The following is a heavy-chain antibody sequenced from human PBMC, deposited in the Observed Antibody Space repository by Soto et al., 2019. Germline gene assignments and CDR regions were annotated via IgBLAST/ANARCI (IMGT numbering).Heavy chain of an antibody. V-gene: IGHV1-69*06. CDR3: VRSPLIRGVVRGLDV. CDR1: GNTFINYA. Sequence: QVQLVQSGAEVRKPGSSVKVSCGTSGNTFINYAISWVRQAPGQGLEWMGGIIPFSGTTSYTQNFQGGVTFSADIAMTTVYMELSSLNPRDTAVYYCVRSPLIRGVVRGLDVWGQGTTITVSS. J-gene: IGHJ6*02. CDR2: IIPFSGTT. D-gene: IGHD3-10*01.